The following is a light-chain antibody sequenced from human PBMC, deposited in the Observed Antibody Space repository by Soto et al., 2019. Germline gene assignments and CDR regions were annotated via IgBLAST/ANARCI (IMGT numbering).Light chain of an antibody. CDR3: GSWDSSLSAYV. V-gene: IGLV1-51*01. CDR2: DDN. J-gene: IGLJ1*01. Sequence: QSVLTQPPSASGTPGQRVTISCSGTSSNIGSNTVSWYQQVPGTAPKLLIYDDNKRPSGIPDRFSGSKSGTSATLGITGFQTGDEADYYCGSWDSSLSAYVFGTGTKLTVL. CDR1: SSNIGSNT.